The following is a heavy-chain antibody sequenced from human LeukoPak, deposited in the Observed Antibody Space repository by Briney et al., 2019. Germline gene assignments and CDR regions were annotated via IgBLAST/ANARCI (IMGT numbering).Heavy chain of an antibody. Sequence: GGSLRLSCAASGFTFSSYWMHWVRQAPGKGLVWVSRINSDESSTSYADSVKGRFTISRDNAKNTLYLQMNSLRAEDTAVYYCARSSGYSSSWYDYWGQGTLVTVSS. D-gene: IGHD6-13*01. J-gene: IGHJ4*02. CDR1: GFTFSSYW. V-gene: IGHV3-74*01. CDR3: ARSSGYSSSWYDY. CDR2: INSDESST.